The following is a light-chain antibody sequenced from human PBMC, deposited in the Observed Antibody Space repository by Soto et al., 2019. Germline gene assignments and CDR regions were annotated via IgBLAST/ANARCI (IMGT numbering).Light chain of an antibody. CDR1: QSVGGN. J-gene: IGKJ4*01. CDR2: GAS. CDR3: QQYNNGPLT. Sequence: EMVMTQSPATLSVSPGERATLSCRASQSVGGNSAWYQQKPGQAPRLLIYGASTRATGVPDRFSGSGSGTEFTITISSLQSEDFAVYYCQQYNNGPLTFGGGTKVEIK. V-gene: IGKV3-15*01.